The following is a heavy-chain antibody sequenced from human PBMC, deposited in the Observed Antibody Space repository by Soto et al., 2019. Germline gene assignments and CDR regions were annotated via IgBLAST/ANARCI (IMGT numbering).Heavy chain of an antibody. CDR2: IYHSGST. CDR3: ARGDYYDSSGYWGGSYAFDI. V-gene: IGHV4-30-2*01. CDR1: GGSISSGGYS. D-gene: IGHD3-22*01. J-gene: IGHJ3*02. Sequence: QLQLQESGSGLVKPSQTLSLTCAVSGGSISSGGYSWSWIRQPPGKGLEWIGYIYHSGSTYYNPSLKSRVTISVDRSKNQFPLKLSSVTAADTAVYYCARGDYYDSSGYWGGSYAFDIWGQGTMVTVSS.